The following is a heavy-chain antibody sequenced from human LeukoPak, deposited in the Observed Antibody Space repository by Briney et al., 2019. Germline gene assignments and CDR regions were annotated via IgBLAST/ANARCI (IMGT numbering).Heavy chain of an antibody. CDR1: GFTFSTYW. V-gene: IGHV3-74*01. CDR3: AREGVPDILTGYQPNYFDY. Sequence: GGSLRLSCAASGFTFSTYWMHWVRQAPGKGLVWVSRVNSDGSSTTHADSVKGRFTISRDNAKNTLYLQMSSLRAEDTAVYYCAREGVPDILTGYQPNYFDYWGRGTLVTVSS. J-gene: IGHJ4*02. CDR2: VNSDGSST. D-gene: IGHD3-9*01.